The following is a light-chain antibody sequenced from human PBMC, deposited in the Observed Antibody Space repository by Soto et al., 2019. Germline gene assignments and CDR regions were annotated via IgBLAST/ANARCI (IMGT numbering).Light chain of an antibody. CDR2: GAS. J-gene: IGKJ1*01. Sequence: PGERVTLPFRASQSVDINLSWYQKKPGQAPRLLIYGASTRATDMSGTFSGRGSGTEFTLTISSLQPEDFAVYYCQQYNNCPPWTFGQGTKV. CDR3: QQYNNCPPWT. V-gene: IGKV3-15*01. CDR1: QSVDIN.